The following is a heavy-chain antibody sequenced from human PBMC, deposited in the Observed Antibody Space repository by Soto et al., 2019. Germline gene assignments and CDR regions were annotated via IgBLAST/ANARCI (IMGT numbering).Heavy chain of an antibody. D-gene: IGHD3-16*02. CDR1: GVTFSSYS. CDR3: ARDVAPSMITFGGVIAPHFDY. J-gene: IGHJ4*02. Sequence: PGGSLRLSCAASGVTFSSYSMNWVRQAPGKGLEWVSSISSSSSYIYYADSVKGRFTISRDNAKNSLYLQMNSLRAEDTAVYYCARDVAPSMITFGGVIAPHFDYWGQGTLVTVSS. V-gene: IGHV3-21*01. CDR2: ISSSSSYI.